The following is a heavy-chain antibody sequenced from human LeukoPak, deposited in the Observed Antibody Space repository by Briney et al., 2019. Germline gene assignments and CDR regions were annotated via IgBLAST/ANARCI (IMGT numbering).Heavy chain of an antibody. D-gene: IGHD4-17*01. V-gene: IGHV3-21*01. CDR1: GFTFSSYS. J-gene: IGHJ3*02. CDR3: ARSYGDYALGAFDI. Sequence: PGGSLRLSCAASGFTFSSYSMNWVRQAPGKGLEWVSSISSSSSYIYYADSVKGQFTISRDNAKNSLYLQMNSLRAEDTAVYYCARSYGDYALGAFDIWGQGTMVTVSS. CDR2: ISSSSSYI.